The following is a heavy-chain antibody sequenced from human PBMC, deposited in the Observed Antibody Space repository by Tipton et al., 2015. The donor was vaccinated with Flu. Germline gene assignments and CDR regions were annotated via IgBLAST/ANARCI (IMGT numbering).Heavy chain of an antibody. CDR2: IYYSGST. CDR3: ARQKGGISSGYYYYFDY. Sequence: TLSLTCTVSGDSISSSSYYWGWIRQPPGEGLEWIGSIYYSGSTYYNPSLESRVPISLDTSKKRFSLKLSSVTAADTAVYYCARQKGGISSGYYYYFDYWGQGTLVTVSS. CDR1: GDSISSSSYY. J-gene: IGHJ4*02. D-gene: IGHD3-22*01. V-gene: IGHV4-39*07.